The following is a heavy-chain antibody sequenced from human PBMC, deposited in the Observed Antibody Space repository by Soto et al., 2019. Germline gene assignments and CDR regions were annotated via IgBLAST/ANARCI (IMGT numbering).Heavy chain of an antibody. CDR3: TTDSYSSIKIVRFDY. CDR1: GFSLSDYW. D-gene: IGHD2-2*01. Sequence: GSLRLSCAAPGFSLSDYWRQWVRQVLGKGLLWVSRISVDGRDTTYAEPVKGRFAISRDDSNNMVYLQMNSLKIEDTAVYYCTTDSYSSIKIVRFDYWGHGTLVTVSS. V-gene: IGHV3-74*03. J-gene: IGHJ4*01. CDR2: ISVDGRDT.